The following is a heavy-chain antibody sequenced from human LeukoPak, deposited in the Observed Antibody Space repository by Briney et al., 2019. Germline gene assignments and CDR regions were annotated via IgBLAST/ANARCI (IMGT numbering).Heavy chain of an antibody. Sequence: SETLSLTCTVSGASISSSSYYWGWIRQPPGKGLGWIGSIYYSGSTYYNPSLKSRFTISVDTSKNQFSLKLSSVTAADTAVYYCARHETTVPYFDYWGQGTLVTVSS. D-gene: IGHD4-17*01. V-gene: IGHV4-39*01. CDR2: IYYSGST. CDR3: ARHETTVPYFDY. J-gene: IGHJ4*02. CDR1: GASISSSSYY.